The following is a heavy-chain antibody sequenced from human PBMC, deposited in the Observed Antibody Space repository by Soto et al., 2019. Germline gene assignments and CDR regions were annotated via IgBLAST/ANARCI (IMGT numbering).Heavy chain of an antibody. CDR2: INAGYGNT. V-gene: IGHV1-3*01. J-gene: IGHJ4*02. CDR1: GYTFSSYA. CDR3: ARDTGDGTFDF. Sequence: ASVKVSGKASGYTFSSYAMHWVRQAPGQRLEWMGWINAGYGNTKSSQKFQDRVTISRDTSASTAYMELTSLRSEDTAVYYCARDTGDGTFDFWGQGTLVTVSS. D-gene: IGHD7-27*01.